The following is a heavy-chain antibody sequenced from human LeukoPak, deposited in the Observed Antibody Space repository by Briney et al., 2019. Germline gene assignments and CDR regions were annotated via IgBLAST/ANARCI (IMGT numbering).Heavy chain of an antibody. V-gene: IGHV4-39*01. J-gene: IGHJ4*02. CDR3: ARHRYYYDSSGYPSPYYFDY. CDR2: IYYSGST. Sequence: KSSETLSLTCTVSGGSISSSSYYWGWIRQPPGKGLEWIGSIYYSGSTYYNPSLKSRVTISVDTSKNQFSLKLSSVTAADTAVYYCARHRYYYDSSGYPSPYYFDYWGQGTLVTVSS. CDR1: GGSISSSSYY. D-gene: IGHD3-22*01.